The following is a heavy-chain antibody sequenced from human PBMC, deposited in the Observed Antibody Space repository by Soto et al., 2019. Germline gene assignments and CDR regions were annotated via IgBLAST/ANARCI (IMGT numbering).Heavy chain of an antibody. V-gene: IGHV4-30-4*01. J-gene: IGHJ6*02. CDR2: IYYSGST. CDR3: ARDGGSVVVPAADHPRDYGMDV. CDR1: GGSISSGDYY. Sequence: SETLSLTCTVSGGSISSGDYYWSWIRQPPGKGLEWIGYIYYSGSTYYNPSLKSRVTISVDTSKNQFSLKLSSVTAADTAVYYCARDGGSVVVPAADHPRDYGMDVWGQGTTVTVSS. D-gene: IGHD2-2*01.